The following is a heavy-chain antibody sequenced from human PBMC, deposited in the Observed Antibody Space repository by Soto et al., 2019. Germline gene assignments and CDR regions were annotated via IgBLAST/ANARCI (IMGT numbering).Heavy chain of an antibody. D-gene: IGHD2-2*03. CDR3: ARVNGYCISTNCHGSCGMDV. Sequence: PSETLALTCAVSGGSISSGGYSWSWIRQPPGKGLEWIGYMYHSGSTYYNPSLLSRVTISVDTSKNEFSLRLSSVTAADTAVYYCARVNGYCISTNCHGSCGMDVWGQGTTVTGSS. V-gene: IGHV4-30-2*01. CDR2: MYHSGST. CDR1: GGSISSGGYS. J-gene: IGHJ6*02.